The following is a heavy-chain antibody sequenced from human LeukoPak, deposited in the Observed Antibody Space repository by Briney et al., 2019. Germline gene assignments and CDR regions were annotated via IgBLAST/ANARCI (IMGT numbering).Heavy chain of an antibody. Sequence: GESLQISCQASDSRFTDYWISWVRQMPGKGLEWMGIIFPGDGDSKYSPSFQGQVTFSVDKSIAPAFLQWASLKALDTAMYYVARHRRTCEWSIDPWGQGTLVTVSS. J-gene: IGHJ5*02. CDR1: DSRFTDYW. V-gene: IGHV5-51*01. CDR3: ARHRRTCEWSIDP. CDR2: IFPGDGDS. D-gene: IGHD3-3*01.